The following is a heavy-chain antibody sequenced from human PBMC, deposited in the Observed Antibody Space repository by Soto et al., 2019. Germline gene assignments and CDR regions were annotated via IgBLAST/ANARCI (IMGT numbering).Heavy chain of an antibody. V-gene: IGHV3-30*18. CDR1: GFTFSNYG. Sequence: QVQLVESGGGVVQPGRSLRLSCAASGFTFSNYGMHWVRQAPGKGLEWVAVISYDGSNKYYADSVKGRFTISRDNSKNTLYLQMKSLSAEDTAVYYCAKGMAARSYSYYGLDVWGQGTKVNVSS. J-gene: IGHJ6*02. D-gene: IGHD6-6*01. CDR3: AKGMAARSYSYYGLDV. CDR2: ISYDGSNK.